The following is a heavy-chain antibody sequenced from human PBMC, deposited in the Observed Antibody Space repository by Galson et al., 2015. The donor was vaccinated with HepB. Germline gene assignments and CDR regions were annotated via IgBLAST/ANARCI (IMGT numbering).Heavy chain of an antibody. CDR2: IHPGNGNT. V-gene: IGHV1-3*01. CDR1: GYPFSSYV. D-gene: IGHD2-21*01. J-gene: IGHJ4*02. CDR3: AREAYGAGLYPLDY. Sequence: SVKVSCKASGYPFSSYVMHWVRQAPGQSLEWMGYIHPGNGNTKYSENLQGRVTLTRDTSANAVYMDLSSLRSEDSAVYYCAREAYGAGLYPLDYWGQGTMVTVSS.